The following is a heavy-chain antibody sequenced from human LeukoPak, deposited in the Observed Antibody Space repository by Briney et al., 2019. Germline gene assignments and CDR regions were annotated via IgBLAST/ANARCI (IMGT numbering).Heavy chain of an antibody. D-gene: IGHD1-26*01. CDR3: VTDRYSDSAFGD. J-gene: IGHJ4*02. CDR2: INTDGSVT. CDR1: GLTVSTFW. Sequence: GGSLRLSCAASGLTVSTFWMHWVRQAPGEGLVWVSRINTDGSVTNYADSVEGRFTISRDNAKNMLYLQMNDLRAEDTAVYYCVTDRYSDSAFGDWGQGPLVTVSS. V-gene: IGHV3-74*01.